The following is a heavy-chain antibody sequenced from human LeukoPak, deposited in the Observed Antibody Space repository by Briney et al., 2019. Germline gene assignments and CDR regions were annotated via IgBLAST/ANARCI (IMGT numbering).Heavy chain of an antibody. CDR3: ATDDYGTGVGGY. CDR2: ISPSGGST. D-gene: IGHD3-10*01. V-gene: IGHV1-46*04. J-gene: IGHJ4*02. CDR1: GYTFTSNY. Sequence: ASVKVSCKAFGYTFTSNYMHWVRQAPGQGPEWMGVISPSGGSTTYAQKLQGRVTMTEDTSTDTAYMELSSLRSDDTAVYYCATDDYGTGVGGYWGQGTLVTVSS.